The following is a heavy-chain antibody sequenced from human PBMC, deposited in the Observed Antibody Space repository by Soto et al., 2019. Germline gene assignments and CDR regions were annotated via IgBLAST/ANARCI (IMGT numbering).Heavy chain of an antibody. V-gene: IGHV3-53*01. J-gene: IGHJ6*02. CDR1: GFTVSSNY. CDR2: LYSGGST. CDR3: ARVLNGDYDYYYYGMDV. Sequence: GGSLRLSCAASGFTVSSNYMSWVRQAPGKGLEWVSVLYSGGSTYYADPVKGRFTISRDNSKNTLYLQMNSLRAEDTAVYYCARVLNGDYDYYYYGMDVWGQGTTVTVSS. D-gene: IGHD4-17*01.